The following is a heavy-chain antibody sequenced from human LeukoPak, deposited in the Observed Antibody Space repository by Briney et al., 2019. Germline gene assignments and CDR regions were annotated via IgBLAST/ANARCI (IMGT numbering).Heavy chain of an antibody. CDR1: GYTFTGYY. Sequence: ASVKVSSKASGYTFTGYYMHWVRQAPGQGLEWMGWINPNSGGTNYAQKFQGRVTVTRDTSIRTAYMELTRLRSDDTAVYYCARVMDYGGNRENFDYWGQGTLVTVSS. D-gene: IGHD4-23*01. J-gene: IGHJ4*02. CDR3: ARVMDYGGNRENFDY. V-gene: IGHV1-2*02. CDR2: INPNSGGT.